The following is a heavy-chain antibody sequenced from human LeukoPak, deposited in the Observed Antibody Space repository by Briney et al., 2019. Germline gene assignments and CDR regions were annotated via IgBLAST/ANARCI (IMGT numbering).Heavy chain of an antibody. CDR2: ISGSGGST. Sequence: GGSLRLSCAASGFTFSSYAMSWVRQAPGEGLEWVSAISGSGGSTYYADSVKGRFTISRDNSKNTLYLQMNSLRVEDTAVYYCAREESAWYYFDYWGQGTLVTVSS. J-gene: IGHJ4*02. CDR1: GFTFSSYA. D-gene: IGHD6-19*01. V-gene: IGHV3-23*01. CDR3: AREESAWYYFDY.